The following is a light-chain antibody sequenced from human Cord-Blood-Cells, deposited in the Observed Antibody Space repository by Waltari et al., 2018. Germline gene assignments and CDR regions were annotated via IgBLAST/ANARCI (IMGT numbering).Light chain of an antibody. J-gene: IGLJ3*02. CDR2: GVS. V-gene: IGLV2-11*01. Sequence: QSALTQPRSVSGSPGQSVTISCTGTSSDVGGYNYVSWYQQHPGEAPKLMIYGVSKRPSGVPDRFSGSKSGNTASLTISGLQAEDEADYYCCSYAGSYTWVFGGGTKLTVL. CDR3: CSYAGSYTWV. CDR1: SSDVGGYNY.